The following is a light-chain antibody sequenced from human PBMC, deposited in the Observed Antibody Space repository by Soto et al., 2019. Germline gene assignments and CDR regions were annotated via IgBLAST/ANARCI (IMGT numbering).Light chain of an antibody. J-gene: IGLJ2*01. CDR2: EVS. Sequence: QSVLTQPASVSGSPGQSITISCTGTSSDVGSYNLVSWYQQHPGKAPKLMIYEVSKRPSGVSNRFSGSKSGNTASLTISGRQAEDEADYYCCSYAGSSIVVFGGGTKVTVL. V-gene: IGLV2-23*02. CDR3: CSYAGSSIVV. CDR1: SSDVGSYNL.